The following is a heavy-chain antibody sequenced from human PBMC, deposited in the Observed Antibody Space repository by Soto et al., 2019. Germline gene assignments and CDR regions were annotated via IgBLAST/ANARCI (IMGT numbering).Heavy chain of an antibody. CDR3: ARETYAVTPGRYYYGMDV. Sequence: GGSLRLSCAASGFTFSSYGMHWVRQAPGKGLEWVAVIWYDGSNKYYADSVKGRFTISRDNSKNTLYLQMNSLRAEDTAVYYCARETYAVTPGRYYYGMDVWGQGTTVTVSS. J-gene: IGHJ6*02. CDR2: IWYDGSNK. CDR1: GFTFSSYG. V-gene: IGHV3-33*01. D-gene: IGHD4-17*01.